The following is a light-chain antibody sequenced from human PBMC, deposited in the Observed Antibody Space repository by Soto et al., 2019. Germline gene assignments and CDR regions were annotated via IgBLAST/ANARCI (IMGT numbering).Light chain of an antibody. J-gene: IGKJ4*01. V-gene: IGKV3-20*01. CDR2: GAS. CDR3: QQYGSSPLT. CDR1: QSVSSGY. Sequence: ENVLTQSPGTLSLSPGERATLSCRASQSVSSGYLAWYQQKPGQAPRVLIYGASSRATGIPDRFSGSGSGTDFTLTISRLEPEDFAVYYCQQYGSSPLTFGGGTKVEIK.